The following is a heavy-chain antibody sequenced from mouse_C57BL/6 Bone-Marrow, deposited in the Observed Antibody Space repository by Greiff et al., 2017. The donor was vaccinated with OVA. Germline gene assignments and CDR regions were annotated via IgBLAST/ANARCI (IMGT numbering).Heavy chain of an antibody. J-gene: IGHJ4*01. CDR1: GFTFSSYG. CDR2: ISSGGSYT. CDR3: ARGDYGSIYAMDY. V-gene: IGHV5-6*01. D-gene: IGHD1-1*01. Sequence: DVHLVESGGDLVKPGGSLKLSCAASGFTFSSYGMSWVRQTPDKRLEWVATISSGGSYTYYPDSVKGRFTISRDNAKNTLYLQMSSLKSEDTAMYYCARGDYGSIYAMDYWGQGTSVTVSS.